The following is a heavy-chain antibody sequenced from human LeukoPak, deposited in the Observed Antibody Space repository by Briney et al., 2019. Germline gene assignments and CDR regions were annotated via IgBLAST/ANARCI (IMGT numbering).Heavy chain of an antibody. Sequence: GGSLRLSCAASGFTFDNHAMTWVRQAPGKGREWVSVIIGSGDARYYADSVKGRFTISRDNSKNTLHLQMNTLRVEDTALYYCAKDILTYYYGTSGNYFDYWGQGTLVTVSS. CDR1: GFTFDNHA. D-gene: IGHD3-9*01. J-gene: IGHJ4*02. CDR3: AKDILTYYYGTSGNYFDY. CDR2: IIGSGDAR. V-gene: IGHV3-23*01.